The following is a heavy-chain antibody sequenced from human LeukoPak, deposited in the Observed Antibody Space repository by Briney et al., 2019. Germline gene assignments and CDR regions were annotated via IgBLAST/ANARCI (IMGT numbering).Heavy chain of an antibody. CDR1: GFTFGNYA. CDR3: AKPRRGITIFGVLDY. D-gene: IGHD3-3*01. V-gene: IGHV3-23*01. Sequence: KTGGSLRLSCAASGFTFGNYAMSWVRQAPGKGLEWVSTIRGSGGSTYYADSVKGRFTISRDNPKNTLYLQMNSLRAGDTAVYYCAKPRRGITIFGVLDYWGQGTLVTVSS. CDR2: IRGSGGST. J-gene: IGHJ4*02.